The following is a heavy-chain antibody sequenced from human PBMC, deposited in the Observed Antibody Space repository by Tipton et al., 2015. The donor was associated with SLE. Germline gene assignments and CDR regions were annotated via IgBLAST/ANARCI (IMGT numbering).Heavy chain of an antibody. V-gene: IGHV4-59*01. CDR3: ARVGATVFFDL. J-gene: IGHJ2*01. CDR2: IYYSGST. CDR1: GGSISSYY. Sequence: TLSLTCTVSGGSISSYYWSWIRQPPGKGLEWIGYIYYSGSTNYNPSLKSRVTISVDTSKNQFSLKLSSVTAADTAVYYCARVGATVFFDLWGRGARVTVSS. D-gene: IGHD1-26*01.